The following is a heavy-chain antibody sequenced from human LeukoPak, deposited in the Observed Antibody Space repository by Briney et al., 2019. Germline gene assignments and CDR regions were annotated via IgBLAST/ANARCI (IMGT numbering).Heavy chain of an antibody. D-gene: IGHD6-6*01. CDR2: ISGDGSDT. Sequence: GGSLRLSCAASGFTFSTYWMHWVRQAPGKGLVWVSRISGDGSDTRYADSVKGRFIISRDNAKNTLYLQLNGLRAEDTAVYYCARDRGTTSSAGYYFDYWGQGTLVTVSS. CDR1: GFTFSTYW. V-gene: IGHV3-74*01. J-gene: IGHJ4*02. CDR3: ARDRGTTSSAGYYFDY.